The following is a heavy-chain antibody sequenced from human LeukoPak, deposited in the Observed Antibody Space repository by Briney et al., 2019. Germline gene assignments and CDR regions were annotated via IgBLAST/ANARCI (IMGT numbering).Heavy chain of an antibody. CDR3: GAKVGATYDY. J-gene: IGHJ4*02. V-gene: IGHV3-74*01. Sequence: GGSLRLSCAASGFTFSSYSMPWVRQAPGKGLVWVSRINSDGSDTTYADSVKGRFTISRDNAKNTLYLQMNSLGAEDTAMYYCGAKVGATYDYWGQGTLVTVSS. CDR2: INSDGSDT. CDR1: GFTFSSYS. D-gene: IGHD1-26*01.